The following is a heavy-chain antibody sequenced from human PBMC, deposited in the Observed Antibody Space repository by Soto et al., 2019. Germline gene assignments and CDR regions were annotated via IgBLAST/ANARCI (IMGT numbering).Heavy chain of an antibody. CDR3: ARDGGRHSGGIAY. J-gene: IGHJ4*02. D-gene: IGHD1-26*01. V-gene: IGHV1-69*01. CDR2: IIHISGTA. CDR1: GGTFSSYS. Sequence: QVQLVQSGAEVKKPGSSVKVSCKASGGTFSSYSINWVRQAPGQGLEWMGEIIHISGTANYAQKFQGRVTTTAEESTSTAYMELSSRRSEDTPVYYCARDGGRHSGGIAYWGQGTLVTVSS.